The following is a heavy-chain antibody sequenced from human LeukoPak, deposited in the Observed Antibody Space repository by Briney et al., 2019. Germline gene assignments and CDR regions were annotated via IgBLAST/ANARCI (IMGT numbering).Heavy chain of an antibody. CDR1: GFTFSSYS. V-gene: IGHV3-21*01. Sequence: GGSLRLSCAASGFTFSSYSMNWIRQAPGKGLEWVSSISSSSSYIYYADSVKGRFTISRGNAKNSLYLQMNSLRAEDTAVYYCARDLRRESSRGGNYYYYGMDVWGQGTTVTVSS. CDR3: ARDLRRESSRGGNYYYYGMDV. J-gene: IGHJ6*02. D-gene: IGHD2-2*01. CDR2: ISSSSSYI.